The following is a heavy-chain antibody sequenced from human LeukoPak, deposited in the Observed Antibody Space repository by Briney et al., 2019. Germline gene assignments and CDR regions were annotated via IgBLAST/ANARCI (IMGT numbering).Heavy chain of an antibody. CDR1: GGSISSYY. J-gene: IGHJ6*02. CDR3: ARVGGTNYYYYGMDV. CDR2: IYDSGST. V-gene: IGHV4-59*01. D-gene: IGHD1-1*01. Sequence: PSETLSLTCTVSGGSISSYYWSWIRQPPGKGLEWIGYIYDSGSTNYNPSLKSRVTISVDTSKNQFSLKLSSVTAADTAVYYCARVGGTNYYYYGMDVWGQGNTVTVSS.